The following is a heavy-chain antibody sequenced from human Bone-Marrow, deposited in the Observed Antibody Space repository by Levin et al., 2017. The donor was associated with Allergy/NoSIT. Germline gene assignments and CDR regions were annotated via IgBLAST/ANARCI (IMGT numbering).Heavy chain of an antibody. J-gene: IGHJ3*02. Sequence: PGGSLRLSCAASGFTVSSNHMSWVRQAPGKGLEWVSLIYSGGRGYYADSVRGRFTISRDNSKNTLYLQLNSLRAEDTAVYYWAIYGSGNDYSAFDIWGQGTMVTVSS. CDR2: IYSGGRG. V-gene: IGHV3-53*01. CDR3: AIYGSGNDYSAFDI. CDR1: GFTVSSNH. D-gene: IGHD3-10*01.